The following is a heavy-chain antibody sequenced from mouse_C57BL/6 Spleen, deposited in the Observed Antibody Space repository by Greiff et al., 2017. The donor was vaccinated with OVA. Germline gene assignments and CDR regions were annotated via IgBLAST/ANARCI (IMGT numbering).Heavy chain of an antibody. D-gene: IGHD1-1*01. Sequence: EVQLQQSGAELVRPGASVKLSCTASGFNIKDDYMHWVKQRPEQGLEWIGWIDPENGDTEYASKFQGKATITADTSSNTAYLQLSSLTSEDTAVYYCTTTDITTVVANFDYWGQGTTLTVSS. V-gene: IGHV14-4*01. CDR2: IDPENGDT. J-gene: IGHJ2*01. CDR3: TTTDITTVVANFDY. CDR1: GFNIKDDY.